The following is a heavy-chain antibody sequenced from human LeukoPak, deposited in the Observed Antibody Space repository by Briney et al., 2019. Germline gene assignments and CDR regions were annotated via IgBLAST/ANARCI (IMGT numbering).Heavy chain of an antibody. J-gene: IGHJ4*02. V-gene: IGHV4-59*01. CDR3: ARAFWGSGIDY. CDR1: GFTFSNAW. D-gene: IGHD3-16*01. CDR2: IYDSGST. Sequence: GSLRLSCAASGFTFSNAWMSWARQAPGKGLEWIGYIYDSGSTNYNPSLKSRVTISVDTSKNQFSLKLSSVTAADTAVYYCARAFWGSGIDYWGQGTLVTVSS.